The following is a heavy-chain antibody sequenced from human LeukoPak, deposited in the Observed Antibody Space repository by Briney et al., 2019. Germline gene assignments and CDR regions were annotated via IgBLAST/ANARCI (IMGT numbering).Heavy chain of an antibody. J-gene: IGHJ4*02. CDR1: GFTFSSYT. CDR2: ISYAGVDK. Sequence: PGGSLRLSCAASGFTFSSYTMHWVRQAPGKGLEWVAVISYAGVDKLYADSVKGRFNVSRDNSKNTLSLQMNSLRGEDTAVYYCAKKACGGDCYGLFDSWGQGTLVSVSS. D-gene: IGHD2-21*02. CDR3: AKKACGGDCYGLFDS. V-gene: IGHV3-30*14.